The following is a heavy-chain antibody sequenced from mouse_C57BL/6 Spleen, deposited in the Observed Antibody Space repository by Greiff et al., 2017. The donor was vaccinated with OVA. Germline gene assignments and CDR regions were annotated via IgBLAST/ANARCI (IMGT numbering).Heavy chain of an antibody. D-gene: IGHD1-1*01. Sequence: QVQLQQPGAELVRPGSSVKLSCKASGYTFTSYWMHWVKQRPIQGLEWIGNIDPSDSETHYNQKFKDKATLTVDKSSSTAYMQLSSLTSEDSAVYYCARSYYGSSADRFAYWGQGTLVTVSA. CDR3: ARSYYGSSADRFAY. CDR1: GYTFTSYW. V-gene: IGHV1-52*01. CDR2: IDPSDSET. J-gene: IGHJ3*01.